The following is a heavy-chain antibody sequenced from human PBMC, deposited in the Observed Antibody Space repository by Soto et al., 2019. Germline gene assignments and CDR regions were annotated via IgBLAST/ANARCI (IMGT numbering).Heavy chain of an antibody. CDR3: AGDKIAPRSRFDY. V-gene: IGHV4-31*03. J-gene: IGHJ4*02. CDR2: IYYSGST. CDR1: GGSISSGGYY. Sequence: PSETLSLTCTVSGGSISSGGYYWSWIRQHPGKGLEWIGYIYYSGSTYYNPSLKSRVTISVDTSKNQFSLKLSSVTAADTAVYYCAGDKIAPRSRFDYWGQGTLVTVSS. D-gene: IGHD6-6*01.